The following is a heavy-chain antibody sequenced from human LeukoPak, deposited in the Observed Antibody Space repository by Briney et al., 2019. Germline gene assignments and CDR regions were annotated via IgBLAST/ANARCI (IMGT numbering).Heavy chain of an antibody. CDR2: ISGSGGST. CDR1: GFTFSSYA. V-gene: IGHV3-23*01. J-gene: IGHJ4*02. D-gene: IGHD6-13*01. CDR3: ARGSIAAAVGVFDY. Sequence: PGGSLRLSCAASGFTFSSYAMSWVRQAPGKGLEWVSAISGSGGSTYYADSVKGRFTISRDNAKNSLYLQMNSLRAEDTAVYYCARGSIAAAVGVFDYWGQGTLVTVSS.